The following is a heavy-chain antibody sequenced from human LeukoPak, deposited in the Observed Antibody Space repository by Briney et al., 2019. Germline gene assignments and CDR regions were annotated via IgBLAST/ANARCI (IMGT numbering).Heavy chain of an antibody. D-gene: IGHD3-22*01. J-gene: IGHJ4*02. CDR1: GFTFSNHA. CDR2: IGTAGDT. Sequence: GGSLRLSCATSGFTFSNHAMHWVRQATGKGLEWVSAIGTAGDTFYPGSVKGRFTISRENAKNSLSLQMNSLRSEDTAVYYCARDSYDSSGPDYWGQGTLVTVSS. V-gene: IGHV3-13*01. CDR3: ARDSYDSSGPDY.